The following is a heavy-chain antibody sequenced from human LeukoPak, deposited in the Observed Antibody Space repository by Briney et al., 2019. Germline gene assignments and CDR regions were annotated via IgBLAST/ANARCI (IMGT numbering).Heavy chain of an antibody. J-gene: IGHJ6*04. Sequence: PGGSLRLSCAASGFTFSNYGMSWVRQAPGKGLEWVSAISGSGGSTYYADSVKGRFTISRDNSENTLYLQMNSLRAEDTAVYYCAKDRDRIIMVRGVLDVWGKGTTVTISS. V-gene: IGHV3-23*01. CDR3: AKDRDRIIMVRGVLDV. CDR1: GFTFSNYG. CDR2: ISGSGGST. D-gene: IGHD3-10*01.